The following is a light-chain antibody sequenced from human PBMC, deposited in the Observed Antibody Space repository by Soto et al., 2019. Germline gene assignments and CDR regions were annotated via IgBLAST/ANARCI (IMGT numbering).Light chain of an antibody. J-gene: IGKJ1*01. Sequence: DIQMTQSPSSLSASVGDRVTITCRASQGISTYLNWYLQKPGQAPKLLIYAASNLYTGVPSRFSGSRSGTEFTLTISSLQPEDFASYYCLQDYGDSWTFGQGTKVDIK. CDR1: QGISTY. CDR3: LQDYGDSWT. CDR2: AAS. V-gene: IGKV1-39*01.